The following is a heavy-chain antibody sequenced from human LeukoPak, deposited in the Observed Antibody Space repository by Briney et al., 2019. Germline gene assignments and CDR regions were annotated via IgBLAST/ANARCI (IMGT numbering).Heavy chain of an antibody. CDR2: IRYDGSNK. D-gene: IGHD2-21*02. Sequence: PGGSLRLSCAASGFTFSDYYMSWIRQAPGKGLEWVAFIRYDGSNKYYADSVKGRFTISRDNSKNTLYLQMNSLRAEDTAVYYCAKGGGDCSRCYYYYYMDVWGKGTTVTISS. CDR1: GFTFSDYY. CDR3: AKGGGDCSRCYYYYYMDV. J-gene: IGHJ6*03. V-gene: IGHV3-30*02.